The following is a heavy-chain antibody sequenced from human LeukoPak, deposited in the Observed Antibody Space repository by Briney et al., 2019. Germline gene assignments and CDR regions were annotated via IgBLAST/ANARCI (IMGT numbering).Heavy chain of an antibody. CDR2: IYYSGST. Sequence: SETLSLTCTVSGGSISSGDYYWSWIRQPPGKGLEWIGYIYYSGSTYYNPSLKSRVTISVDTSKNQFSLKLSSVTAADTAVYYCARASGTLAAALTRFDYWGQGTLVTVSS. J-gene: IGHJ4*02. CDR1: GGSISSGDYY. D-gene: IGHD6-13*01. V-gene: IGHV4-30-4*01. CDR3: ARASGTLAAALTRFDY.